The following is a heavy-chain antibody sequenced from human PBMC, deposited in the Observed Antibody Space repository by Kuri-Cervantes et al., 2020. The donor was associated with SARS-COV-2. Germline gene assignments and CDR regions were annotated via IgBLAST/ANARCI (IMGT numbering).Heavy chain of an antibody. CDR1: GGTFSSYG. D-gene: IGHD2-2*01. Sequence: ASVKVSCKASGGTFSSYGISWVRQAPGQGLEWMGWISAYNGNTNYAQKLQGRVTMTTDTSTSTAYMKLRSLRSDDTAVYYCARDPSLGVGYCSSTSCYYDYFDYWGQGTLVTVSS. V-gene: IGHV1-18*01. CDR3: ARDPSLGVGYCSSTSCYYDYFDY. J-gene: IGHJ4*02. CDR2: ISAYNGNT.